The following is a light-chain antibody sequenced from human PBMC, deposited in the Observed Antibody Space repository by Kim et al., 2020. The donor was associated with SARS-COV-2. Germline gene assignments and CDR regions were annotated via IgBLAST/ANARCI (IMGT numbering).Light chain of an antibody. V-gene: IGKV1-39*01. Sequence: AFVGHRFTITCRASQSITIYLNWYQHKPGKAPKLLIYAASFLQDGVPSRFSGSGSGTDFTLTISSLQPEDFATYFCQQSYSTPLTFGGGTKVDIK. J-gene: IGKJ4*01. CDR1: QSITIY. CDR2: AAS. CDR3: QQSYSTPLT.